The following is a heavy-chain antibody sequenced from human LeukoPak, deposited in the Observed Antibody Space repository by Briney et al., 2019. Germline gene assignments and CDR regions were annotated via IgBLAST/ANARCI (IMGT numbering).Heavy chain of an antibody. J-gene: IGHJ4*02. CDR3: ASLGYGGYDTPGY. Sequence: RASVTVSCKASGGTFSSYAISWVRQAPGQGLEWMGGIIPIFGTANYAQKFQGRVTITADESTSTAYMELSSLRSEDTAVYYCASLGYGGYDTPGYWGQGTLVTVSS. CDR1: GGTFSSYA. CDR2: IIPIFGTA. D-gene: IGHD5-12*01. V-gene: IGHV1-69*01.